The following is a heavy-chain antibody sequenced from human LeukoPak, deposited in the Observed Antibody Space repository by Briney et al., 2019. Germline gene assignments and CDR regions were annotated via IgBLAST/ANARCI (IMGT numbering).Heavy chain of an antibody. V-gene: IGHV1-2*02. CDR1: GYTFSGYY. CDR3: TRELGCSGGSCYPDY. D-gene: IGHD2-15*01. CDR2: TNPKSGGT. J-gene: IGHJ4*02. Sequence: GASVKVSCKASGYTFSGYYIHWVRRAPGQGLEWMGWTNPKSGGTNYAQKFQGRVTMTRDTSITTAYMELSRLRSDDTAVYYCTRELGCSGGSCYPDYWGQGTLVTVSS.